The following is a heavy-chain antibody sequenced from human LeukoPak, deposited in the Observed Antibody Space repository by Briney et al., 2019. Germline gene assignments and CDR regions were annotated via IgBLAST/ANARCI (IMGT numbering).Heavy chain of an antibody. D-gene: IGHD3-10*01. CDR1: GYTFSTSD. CDR3: ARRMSYRDSGGYYKGGLDV. CDR2: MTPQGDFA. Sequence: GASVKVSCRASGYTFSTSDIHWVRQAPGQGLEWLGWMTPQGDFAVYARTFQGRVIMTSNTSITTAYMELSSLRFEDTAVYFCARRMSYRDSGGYYKGGLDVWGKGTTVTVSS. V-gene: IGHV1-8*01. J-gene: IGHJ6*04.